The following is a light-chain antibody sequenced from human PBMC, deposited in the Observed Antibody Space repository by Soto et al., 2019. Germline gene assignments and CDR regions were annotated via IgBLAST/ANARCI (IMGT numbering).Light chain of an antibody. CDR1: QSVSSGY. CDR3: QHYGTAPYT. Sequence: EIVLTQSPGTLSVSPGERATLSCRASQSVSSGYLAWYQQKPGQAPRLLIYAASSRATGIPDRFSGSGSGTDFTLTISRLEPEDFAVYCCQHYGTAPYTFGQGTKVEIK. J-gene: IGKJ2*01. V-gene: IGKV3-20*01. CDR2: AAS.